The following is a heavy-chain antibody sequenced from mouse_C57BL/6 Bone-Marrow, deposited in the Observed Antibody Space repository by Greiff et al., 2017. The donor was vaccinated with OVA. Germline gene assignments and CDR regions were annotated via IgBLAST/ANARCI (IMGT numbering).Heavy chain of an antibody. D-gene: IGHD1-1*01. CDR1: GFTFSDYG. Sequence: EVQRVESGGDLVKPGGSLKLSCAASGFTFSDYGMHWVRQAPEKGLEWVAYISSGSSTIYYADTVKGRFTISSDNAKNTLFLQMTSRRSEDTAMYYCARRHYYGSSDWYFDVWGTGTTVTVSS. CDR3: ARRHYYGSSDWYFDV. CDR2: ISSGSSTI. J-gene: IGHJ1*03. V-gene: IGHV5-17*01.